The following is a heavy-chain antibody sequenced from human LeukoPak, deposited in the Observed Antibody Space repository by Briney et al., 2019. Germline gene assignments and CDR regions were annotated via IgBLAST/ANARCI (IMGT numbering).Heavy chain of an antibody. J-gene: IGHJ4*02. D-gene: IGHD2-8*01. CDR3: XXXXXXXXXXXXXMDVFDY. CDR2: ISYDGSNK. V-gene: IGHV3-30*03. CDR1: GFSFSSYG. Sequence: GGSLRLSCAASGFSFSSYGMHWVRQAPGKGLEWMTVISYDGSNKYYVDSVKDRFTISRDNSKNTLYLQMHSLRAEDTAVYYXXXXXXXXXXXXXXMDVFDYWGQGTLVIVSS.